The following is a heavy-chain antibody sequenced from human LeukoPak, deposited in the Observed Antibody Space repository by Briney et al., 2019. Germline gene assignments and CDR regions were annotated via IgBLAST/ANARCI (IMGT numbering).Heavy chain of an antibody. V-gene: IGHV4-59*01. CDR1: GGSISSYY. J-gene: IGHJ6*03. CDR2: IYYSGST. CDR3: ARGVWEQLVLYYYYYMDV. D-gene: IGHD6-13*01. Sequence: SETLSLTCTVSGGSISSYYWSWIRQPPGKGLEWIGYIYYSGSTKYNPSLKSRVTISVDTSKNQFSLKLSSVTAADTAVYYCARGVWEQLVLYYYYYMDVWGKGTTVTVSS.